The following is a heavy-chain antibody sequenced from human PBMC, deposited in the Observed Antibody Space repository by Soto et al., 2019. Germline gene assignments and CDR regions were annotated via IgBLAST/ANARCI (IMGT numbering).Heavy chain of an antibody. Sequence: GGFLRLSCAASGFTFSSYAMSWVRQAPGKGLEWVSAISGSGGSTYYADSVKGRFTISRDNSKNTLYLQMNSLRAEDTAVYYCEKDSSSWYRADAFDIWGQGTMVNVSS. J-gene: IGHJ3*02. V-gene: IGHV3-23*01. CDR1: GFTFSSYA. CDR2: ISGSGGST. D-gene: IGHD6-13*01. CDR3: EKDSSSWYRADAFDI.